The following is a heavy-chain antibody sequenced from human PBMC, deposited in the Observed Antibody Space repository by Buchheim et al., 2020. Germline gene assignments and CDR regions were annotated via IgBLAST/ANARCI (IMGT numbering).Heavy chain of an antibody. V-gene: IGHV3-23*01. D-gene: IGHD2-2*01. CDR3: AKIKTLGYCSSTSCYDFDY. CDR2: ISGSGGST. Sequence: EVQLLESGGGLVQPGGSLRLSCAASGFTFSSYAMSWVRQAPGKGLEWVSAISGSGGSTYYADSVKGRFTISRDNSKNTLYLQMNSLRAEDTAVYYCAKIKTLGYCSSTSCYDFDYWGQGTL. CDR1: GFTFSSYA. J-gene: IGHJ4*02.